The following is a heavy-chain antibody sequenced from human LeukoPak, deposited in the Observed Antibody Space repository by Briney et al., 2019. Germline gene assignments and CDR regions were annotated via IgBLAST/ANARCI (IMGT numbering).Heavy chain of an antibody. J-gene: IGHJ6*03. CDR1: GSTFTSYV. Sequence: GASVKVSCKASGSTFTSYVINWVRQATGQGLEWMGGMNPNIGNTGYAQKFQGRVSITRNTSINTAHIELSSLRSDDTAVYYCARAIGRLGSSGYYVPYYYYYMDVWGKGTTVTVSS. CDR2: MNPNIGNT. D-gene: IGHD3-22*01. V-gene: IGHV1-8*03. CDR3: ARAIGRLGSSGYYVPYYYYYMDV.